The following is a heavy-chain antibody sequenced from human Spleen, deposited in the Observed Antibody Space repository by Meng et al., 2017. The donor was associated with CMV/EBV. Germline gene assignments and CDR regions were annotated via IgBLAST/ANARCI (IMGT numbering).Heavy chain of an antibody. CDR3: ARVPLLPGVGKTIDY. J-gene: IGHJ4*01. D-gene: IGHD1-26*01. CDR1: GLAFKSHP. V-gene: IGHV3-21*06. CDR2: ISSSSYYI. Sequence: SGLAFKSHPMNWGRQAPGKGLEWVSFISSSSYYIFYAESMKGRFTVSRDNAKNSLYLQMDRLRVDDAALYYCARVPLLPGVGKTIDYWGQGTLVTVSS.